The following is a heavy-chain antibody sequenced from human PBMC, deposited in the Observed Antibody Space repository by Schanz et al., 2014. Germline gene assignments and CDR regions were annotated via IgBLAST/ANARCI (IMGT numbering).Heavy chain of an antibody. Sequence: VQLLESGGGLVQPGGSLRLSCEASGFTFSNYGMNWVRQAPEKGLEWVSYISSSSGTIYYADSVKGRFTISRDNAKNLLYLQMNSLRAEDTAVYYCAKHVRSLTGNDYWGQGTLVTVSS. CDR3: AKHVRSLTGNDY. J-gene: IGHJ4*02. V-gene: IGHV3-48*01. CDR1: GFTFSNYG. CDR2: ISSSSGTI. D-gene: IGHD3-9*01.